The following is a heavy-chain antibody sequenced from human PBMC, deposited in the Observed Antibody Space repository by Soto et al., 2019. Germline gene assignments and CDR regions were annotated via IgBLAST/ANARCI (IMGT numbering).Heavy chain of an antibody. V-gene: IGHV4-31*03. CDR1: GGSISSGGYY. Sequence: SETLSLTCTVSGGSISSGGYYWSWIRQHPGKGLEWIGYIYYSGSTYYNPSLKSRVTISVDTSKNQFSLKLSSVTAADTAVYYCARDPGGVPAAGYYYYGMDVWGQGTTVTVSS. D-gene: IGHD2-2*01. J-gene: IGHJ6*02. CDR3: ARDPGGVPAAGYYYYGMDV. CDR2: IYYSGST.